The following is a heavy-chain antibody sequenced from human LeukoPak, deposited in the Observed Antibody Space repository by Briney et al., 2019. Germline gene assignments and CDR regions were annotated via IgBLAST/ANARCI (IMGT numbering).Heavy chain of an antibody. CDR1: GGTFSSYA. D-gene: IGHD3-10*01. J-gene: IGHJ5*02. CDR2: ITPIFGTA. CDR3: ARFDYYGSGRESSYRFDP. Sequence: SVKVSCKASGGTFSSYAISWVRQAPGQGLECMGGITPIFGTANYAQKFQGRVTITTDESTSTAYMELSSLRSEDTAVYYCARFDYYGSGRESSYRFDPWGQGTLITVSS. V-gene: IGHV1-69*05.